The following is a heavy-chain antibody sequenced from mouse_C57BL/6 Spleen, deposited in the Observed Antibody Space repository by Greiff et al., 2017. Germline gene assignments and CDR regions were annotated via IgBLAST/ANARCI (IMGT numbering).Heavy chain of an antibody. CDR1: GYTFTSYW. CDR2: INPSNGGT. D-gene: IGHD1-1*01. CDR3: ARSPFCGSSYWCAY. J-gene: IGHJ3*01. V-gene: IGHV1-53*01. Sequence: QVQLKQPGTDLVKPGASVKLSCKASGYTFTSYWMHWVKQRPGLGLEWIGNINPSNGGTNYHETFKSKATLTVDKSSSTAYRQLSSLRSEDAAVYYFARSPFCGSSYWCAYGGQGTLVTVSA.